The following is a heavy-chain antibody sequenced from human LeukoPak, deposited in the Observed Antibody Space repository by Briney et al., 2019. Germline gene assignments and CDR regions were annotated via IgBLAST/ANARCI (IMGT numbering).Heavy chain of an antibody. D-gene: IGHD6-25*01. J-gene: IGHJ4*02. CDR2: IYPGDSDT. Sequence: GESLNISCKGSGYSFTTYWIGWVRQMPGKGLEWMGIIYPGDSDTRYSPSFQGQVSISADKSFSTAYLQWSSLKASDTAMYYCARRAASSPWNYFEYWGQGTLVTVSS. CDR3: ARRAASSPWNYFEY. CDR1: GYSFTTYW. V-gene: IGHV5-51*01.